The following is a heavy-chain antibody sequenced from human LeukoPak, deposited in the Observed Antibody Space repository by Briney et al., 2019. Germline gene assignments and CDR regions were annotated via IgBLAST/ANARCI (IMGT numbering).Heavy chain of an antibody. D-gene: IGHD5-18*01. CDR2: ISSSSSYI. Sequence: GGSLRLSCAASGFTFSTYWMHWVRQAPGKGLEWVSSISSSSSYIYYADSVKGRFTISRDDAKNSVYLQMNNLRAEDTAVYYCARGLYWQPIQEGFDYWGQGTLVTVSS. CDR3: ARGLYWQPIQEGFDY. CDR1: GFTFSTYW. V-gene: IGHV3-21*01. J-gene: IGHJ4*02.